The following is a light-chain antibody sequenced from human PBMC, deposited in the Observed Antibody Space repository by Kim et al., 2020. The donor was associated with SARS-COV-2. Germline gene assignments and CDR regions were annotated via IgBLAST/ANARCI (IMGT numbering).Light chain of an antibody. J-gene: IGLJ3*02. Sequence: GTRVTISCSGSSSNVGSNYVYWYQQHPGTAPKLLIYRNNQRPSGVPDRFSGSKSGTSASLAISGLRSEDEADYYCAAWDDSLSGWVFGGGTQLTVL. CDR3: AAWDDSLSGWV. V-gene: IGLV1-47*01. CDR1: SSNVGSNY. CDR2: RNN.